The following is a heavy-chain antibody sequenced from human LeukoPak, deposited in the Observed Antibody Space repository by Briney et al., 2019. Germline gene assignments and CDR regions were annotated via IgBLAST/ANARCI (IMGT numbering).Heavy chain of an antibody. Sequence: GGSLRLSCAASGFTFSSYSMSWVRQAPGKGLEWVSSISSRSSYIDYADSVKGRFTISRDNAKNSLYLQMNSLRAEDTAVYYCARGFSGYRVQVAFDIWGQGTMVTVSS. CDR2: ISSRSSYI. J-gene: IGHJ3*02. CDR1: GFTFSSYS. D-gene: IGHD3-22*01. V-gene: IGHV3-21*01. CDR3: ARGFSGYRVQVAFDI.